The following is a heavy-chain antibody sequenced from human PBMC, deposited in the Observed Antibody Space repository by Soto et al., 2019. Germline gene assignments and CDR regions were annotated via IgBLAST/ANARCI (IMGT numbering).Heavy chain of an antibody. J-gene: IGHJ4*02. V-gene: IGHV4-31*03. CDR1: GGSISSGGYY. Sequence: PSETLSLTCTVSGGSISSGGYYWSWIRQHPGKCLEWIGYIYYSGSTYYNPSLKSRVTISVDTSKNQFSLKLSSVTAADTAVYYCASIVVPAAPFDYWGQGTLVTVSS. CDR3: ASIVVPAAPFDY. CDR2: IYYSGST. D-gene: IGHD2-2*01.